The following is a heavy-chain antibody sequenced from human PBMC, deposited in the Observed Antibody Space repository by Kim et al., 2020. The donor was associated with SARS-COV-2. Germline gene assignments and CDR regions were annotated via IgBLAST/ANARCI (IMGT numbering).Heavy chain of an antibody. J-gene: IGHJ4*02. V-gene: IGHV3-11*06. Sequence: VKGRFSISRDNAKDSLYLQMNSLRAEDTAVYYWASARYCSGGSCYLGFDYWGQGTLVTVSS. CDR3: ASARYCSGGSCYLGFDY. D-gene: IGHD2-15*01.